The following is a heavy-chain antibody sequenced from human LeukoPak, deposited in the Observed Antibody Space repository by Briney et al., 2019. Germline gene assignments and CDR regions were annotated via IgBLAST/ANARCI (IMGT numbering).Heavy chain of an antibody. CDR1: GVSVSSGSND. J-gene: IGHJ6*02. CDR2: IYYGRST. CDR3: ARPGLGRGGQLQGMDL. Sequence: KPSETLSLTWIVSGVSVSSGSNDWSWLRRPPGKGLEWIGYIYYGRSTTYTPSLKRRVTISLDPPNNKLSLKLSSVTAADTAVYYCARPGLGRGGQLQGMDLWGQRTTLTVSS. D-gene: IGHD2-15*01. V-gene: IGHV4-61*01.